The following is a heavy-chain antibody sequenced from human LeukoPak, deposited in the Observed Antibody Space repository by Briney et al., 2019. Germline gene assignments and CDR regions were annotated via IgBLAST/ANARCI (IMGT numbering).Heavy chain of an antibody. CDR3: AKDSSEWELYYFDY. D-gene: IGHD1-26*01. Sequence: GRSLRLSCAASGFTFDDYAMHWVRQAPGKGLEWVSGISWNSGSIGYADSVKGRFTISRDNAKNSLYLQMSSLRAEDTALYYCAKDSSEWELYYFDYWGQGTLVTVSS. CDR1: GFTFDDYA. CDR2: ISWNSGSI. J-gene: IGHJ4*02. V-gene: IGHV3-9*01.